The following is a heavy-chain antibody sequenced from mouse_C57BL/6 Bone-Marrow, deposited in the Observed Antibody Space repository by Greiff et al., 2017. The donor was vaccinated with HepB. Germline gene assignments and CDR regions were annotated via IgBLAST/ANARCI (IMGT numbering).Heavy chain of an antibody. V-gene: IGHV2-2*01. J-gene: IGHJ3*01. CDR2: IWSGGST. Sequence: VMLVESGPGLVQPSQSLSITCTVSGFSLTSYGVHWVRQSPGKGLEWLGVIWSGGSTDYNAAFISRLSISKDNSKSQVFFKMNSLQADDTAIYYCARLEEFAYWGQGTLVTVSA. CDR1: GFSLTSYG. CDR3: ARLEEFAY.